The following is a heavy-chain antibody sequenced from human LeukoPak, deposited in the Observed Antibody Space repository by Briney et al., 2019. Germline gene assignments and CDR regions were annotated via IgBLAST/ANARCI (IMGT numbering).Heavy chain of an antibody. CDR1: GYTFTGYY. J-gene: IGHJ3*02. V-gene: IGHV1-2*02. CDR3: ARDDRFGAAPFDI. CDR2: INPNSGGT. D-gene: IGHD3-3*01. Sequence: GASVKVSCKASGYTFTGYYMHWVRQAPGQGLEWMGWINPNSGGTNYAQKFQGRVTMTRDTSISTAYMELSRLRSDDTAVYYCARDDRFGAAPFDIRGQGTMVTVSS.